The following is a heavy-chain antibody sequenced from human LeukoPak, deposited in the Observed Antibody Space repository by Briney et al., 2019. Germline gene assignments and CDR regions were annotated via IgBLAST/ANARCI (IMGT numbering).Heavy chain of an antibody. CDR2: IKSDGSST. V-gene: IGHV3-74*01. D-gene: IGHD1-26*01. J-gene: IGHJ4*02. CDR1: GFTVSAYA. Sequence: GGSLRLSCAASGFTVSAYAMGWVRQAPGKGLVWVSVIKSDGSSTRYADSVRGRFTISRDNAKNTLYLQMNSLRVEDTAVYYCARGNWEPADYWGQGTLVTVSS. CDR3: ARGNWEPADY.